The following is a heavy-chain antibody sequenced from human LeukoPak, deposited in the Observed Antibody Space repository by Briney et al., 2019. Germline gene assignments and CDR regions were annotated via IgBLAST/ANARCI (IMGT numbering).Heavy chain of an antibody. CDR3: ARLQYSGSFLFDY. Sequence: SETLSLTCTVSGGSISSYYWSWIRQPAGKGLEWIGYIYYSGSTNYNPSLKSRVTISVDTSKNQFSLKLSSVTAADTAVYYCARLQYSGSFLFDYWGQGTLVTVSS. J-gene: IGHJ4*02. CDR1: GGSISSYY. V-gene: IGHV4-59*08. CDR2: IYYSGST. D-gene: IGHD1-26*01.